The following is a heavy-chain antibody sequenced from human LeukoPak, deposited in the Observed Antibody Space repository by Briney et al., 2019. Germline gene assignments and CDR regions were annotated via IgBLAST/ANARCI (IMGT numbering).Heavy chain of an antibody. CDR2: IYPGDSDT. CDR3: ATNYSSIHWRGDY. D-gene: IGHD2-2*01. CDR1: GYCFSTYW. Sequence: GESLKISCKASGYCFSTYWIGCVRQMPGKGLEWMGIIYPGDSDTRYSPSFQGQVSISVEKSISTAYLQWDSLRTSDTAIYYCATNYSSIHWRGDYWGQGTLVTVSS. J-gene: IGHJ4*02. V-gene: IGHV5-51*01.